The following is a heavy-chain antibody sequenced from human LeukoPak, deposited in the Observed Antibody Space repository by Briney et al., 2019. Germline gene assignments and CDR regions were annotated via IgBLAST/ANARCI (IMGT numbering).Heavy chain of an antibody. CDR2: IYSGGST. V-gene: IGHV3-53*01. CDR3: ARGAPNDYFNHFDY. Sequence: PGGSLRLSCAASGFTVSNNYMSWVRQAPGKGLEWVSVIYSGGSTYYADSVKGRFTISRDNSKNTLYLQMNSLRAEDTAVYYCARGAPNDYFNHFDYWGQGTLVTVSS. J-gene: IGHJ4*02. D-gene: IGHD2/OR15-2a*01. CDR1: GFTVSNNY.